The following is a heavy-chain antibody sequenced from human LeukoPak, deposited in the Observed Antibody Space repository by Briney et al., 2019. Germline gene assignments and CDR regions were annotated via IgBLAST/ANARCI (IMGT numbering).Heavy chain of an antibody. D-gene: IGHD3-22*01. CDR2: IKQDGSEK. V-gene: IGHV3-7*01. CDR3: VSGSIYYFDY. Sequence: GGSLRLSCAASGFTFDNYWMSWVRQAPGKGLEWVANIKQDGSEKYYVDAVKGRFTISRDNAKSSLYLQMNSLRAEDTAVYYCVSGSIYYFDYWGQGTLVTVSS. CDR1: GFTFDNYW. J-gene: IGHJ4*02.